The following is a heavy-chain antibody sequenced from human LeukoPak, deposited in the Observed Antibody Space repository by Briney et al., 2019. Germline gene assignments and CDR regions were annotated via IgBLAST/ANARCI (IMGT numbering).Heavy chain of an antibody. Sequence: GGSLRLSCAASGFTFSSYSMNWVRQAPGKGLEWVSYISSSSSTIYYADSVKGRFTISRDNAKNSLYLQMNSLRAEDTAVYYCARDPSYSSSWYRFDYWGQGTLVTVSS. CDR3: ARDPSYSSSWYRFDY. J-gene: IGHJ4*02. V-gene: IGHV3-48*01. D-gene: IGHD6-13*01. CDR1: GFTFSSYS. CDR2: ISSSSSTI.